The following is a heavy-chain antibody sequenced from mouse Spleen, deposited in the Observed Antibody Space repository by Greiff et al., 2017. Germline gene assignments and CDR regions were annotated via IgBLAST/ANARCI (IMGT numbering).Heavy chain of an antibody. CDR2: IDPETGGT. D-gene: IGHD4-1*01. CDR3: TNNLGRDY. Sequence: VQLQQSGAELVRPGASVTLSCKASGYTFTDYEMHWVKQTPVHGLEWIGAIDPETGGTAYNQKFKGKAILTADKSSSTAYMGLRSLTSEDSAVYYCTNNLGRDYWGQGTTLTVSS. J-gene: IGHJ2*01. CDR1: GYTFTDYE. V-gene: IGHV1-15*01.